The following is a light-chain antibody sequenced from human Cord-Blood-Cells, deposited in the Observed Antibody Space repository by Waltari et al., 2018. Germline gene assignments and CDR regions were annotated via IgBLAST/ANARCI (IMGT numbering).Light chain of an antibody. CDR1: SSTIGRNT. V-gene: IGLV1-44*01. CDR2: SNN. CDR3: AAWDDSLNGWV. J-gene: IGLJ3*02. Sequence: QSVLTQPPSASGTPGQRVTISCSGRSSTIGRNTVNWYQQLPGTAPKLLIYSNNQRPSGVPDRFSGSKSGTSASLAISGLQSEDEADYYCAAWDDSLNGWVFGGGTKLTVL.